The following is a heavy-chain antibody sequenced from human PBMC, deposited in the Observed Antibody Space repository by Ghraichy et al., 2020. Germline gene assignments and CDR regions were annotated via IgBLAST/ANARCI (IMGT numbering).Heavy chain of an antibody. CDR3: ARAMGATRPIDY. D-gene: IGHD1-26*01. Sequence: GSLRLSCAASGFTFSSYDMHWVRQAPGKGLEWVAVIWYDGSNKYYADSVKGRFTISRDNSKNTLFLQMNSLRAEDTAFYYCARAMGATRPIDYWGQGTLVTVSS. CDR2: IWYDGSNK. CDR1: GFTFSSYD. J-gene: IGHJ4*02. V-gene: IGHV3-33*01.